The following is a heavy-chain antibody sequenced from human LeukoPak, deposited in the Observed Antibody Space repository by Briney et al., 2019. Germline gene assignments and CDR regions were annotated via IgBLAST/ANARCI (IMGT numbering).Heavy chain of an antibody. J-gene: IGHJ3*02. CDR3: AKGAGGGYCSSTSCLDAFDI. D-gene: IGHD2-2*01. Sequence: GGSLRLSCAASGFTFSSYWMSWVRQAPGKGLEWVANIKEDGSEEYYVDSVKGRFTISRDNAKNSLYLQMNSLRAEDTALYYCAKGAGGGYCSSTSCLDAFDIWGQGTMVTVSS. CDR2: IKEDGSEE. V-gene: IGHV3-7*03. CDR1: GFTFSSYW.